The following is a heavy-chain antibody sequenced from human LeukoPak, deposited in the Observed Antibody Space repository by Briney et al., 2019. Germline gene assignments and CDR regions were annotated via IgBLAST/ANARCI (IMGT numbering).Heavy chain of an antibody. J-gene: IGHJ4*02. Sequence: GGSLRLSCAASGFTFSKAYMNWVRQAPGKGLEWVGRIKIEDDGGTPDYAAPVRGRFTILRDDSMYTLYLQMNNLQTDDTAMYFCTRGPDYYHESGTLDSWGQGTLVTVSS. D-gene: IGHD3-10*01. V-gene: IGHV3-15*07. CDR3: TRGPDYYHESGTLDS. CDR1: GFTFSKAY. CDR2: IKIEDDGGTP.